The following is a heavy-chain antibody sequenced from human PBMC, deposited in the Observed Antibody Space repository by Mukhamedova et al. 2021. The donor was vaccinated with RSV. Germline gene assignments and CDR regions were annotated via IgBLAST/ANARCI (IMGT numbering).Heavy chain of an antibody. CDR2: ISAYNGNT. CDR3: ASRGGYDYVWWSYRKIDDAFDI. J-gene: IGHJ3*02. D-gene: IGHD3-16*02. Sequence: GLEWMGLISAYNGNTNYAQKLQGRVTMTTDTSTSTDYMELRSLRSDDTSVYYCASRGGYDYVWWSYRKIDDAFDIWGQGTMVTVSS. V-gene: IGHV1-18*01.